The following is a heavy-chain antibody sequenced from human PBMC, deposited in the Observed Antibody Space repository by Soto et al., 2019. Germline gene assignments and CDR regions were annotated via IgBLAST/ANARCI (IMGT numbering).Heavy chain of an antibody. V-gene: IGHV1-18*01. D-gene: IGHD4-4*01. CDR1: GYTFTSYG. CDR3: ERGKYDYRNGYDY. J-gene: IGHJ4*02. Sequence: APVKVSCKASGYTFTSYGISWVRQAPGQGLEWMGWISAYSGNTNYAQKLQGRVTMTRDTSTSTVYMELSSLRSEDTAVYYCERGKYDYRNGYDYWGKGTLVTVSS. CDR2: ISAYSGNT.